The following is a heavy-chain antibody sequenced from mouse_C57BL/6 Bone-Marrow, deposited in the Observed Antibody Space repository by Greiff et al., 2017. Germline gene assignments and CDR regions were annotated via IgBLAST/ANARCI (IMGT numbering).Heavy chain of an antibody. J-gene: IGHJ2*01. CDR3: TRDQDGYDGVDH. Sequence: EVKLVESGEGLVKPGGSLKLSCAASGFTFSSYAMSWVRQTPEKRLEWVAYISSGGDYIYYAYTVTGRFTISRDNARCTLYLQMSSLKSEDTAMYYGTRDQDGYDGVDHWGQGTTLTVSS. D-gene: IGHD2-2*01. V-gene: IGHV5-9-1*02. CDR1: GFTFSSYA. CDR2: ISSGGDYI.